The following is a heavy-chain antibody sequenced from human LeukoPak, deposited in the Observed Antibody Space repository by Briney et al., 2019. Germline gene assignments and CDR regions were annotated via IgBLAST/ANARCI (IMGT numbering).Heavy chain of an antibody. CDR1: GFTLSSYW. Sequence: PGGSLRLSCAASGFTLSSYWMHWVRQTPGKGLVWVSRINSDGSSIGYADSVEGRFTIARDNAKNTLYLQMNSLRAEDTAVYYCVRGKYYYDSSGSRLFDYWGQGTLVTVSS. D-gene: IGHD3-22*01. J-gene: IGHJ4*02. CDR2: INSDGSSI. CDR3: VRGKYYYDSSGSRLFDY. V-gene: IGHV3-74*01.